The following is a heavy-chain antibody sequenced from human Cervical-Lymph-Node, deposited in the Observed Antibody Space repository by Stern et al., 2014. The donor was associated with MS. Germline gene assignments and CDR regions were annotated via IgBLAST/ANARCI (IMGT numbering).Heavy chain of an antibody. CDR1: GFTFSSHG. CDR2: IWEDGSKK. J-gene: IGHJ3*02. Sequence: VQLVESGGGVVQPGESLRLSCAASGFTFSSHGMHWVRQVPGKGLEWVAVIWEDGSKKYYIDSVKGRFTISRDSSKNTLYLQMDSLRAEDTAMYYCARDPSRSFDIWGQGTMVTVSS. CDR3: ARDPSRSFDI. V-gene: IGHV3-33*01.